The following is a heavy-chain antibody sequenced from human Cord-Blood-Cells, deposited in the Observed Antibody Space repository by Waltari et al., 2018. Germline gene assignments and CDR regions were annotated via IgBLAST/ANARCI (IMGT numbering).Heavy chain of an antibody. D-gene: IGHD6-13*01. CDR2: IDYSGST. Sequence: QVQLQESGPGLVKPSETLSLTCTVSGGSISSYYWSWIRQPPGKGLEWIGYIDYSGSTNYNPSLKSRVTISVDTSKNQFSLKLSSVTAADTAVYYCAVLSAAGTGVDYWGQGTLVTVSS. V-gene: IGHV4-59*01. CDR1: GGSISSYY. CDR3: AVLSAAGTGVDY. J-gene: IGHJ4*02.